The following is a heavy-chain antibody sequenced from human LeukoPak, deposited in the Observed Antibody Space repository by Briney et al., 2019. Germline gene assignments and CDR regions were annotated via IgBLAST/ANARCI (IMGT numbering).Heavy chain of an antibody. D-gene: IGHD3-9*01. Sequence: GGSLRLSCAASGFTFSSYAMSWVRQAPGKGLEWVSTISGSGGSTYYADSVRGRFTISRDSSKNTLYLQMNSLRAEDTAVYYCARDPNLTGYYDYWGQGTLVTVSS. J-gene: IGHJ4*02. CDR2: ISGSGGST. V-gene: IGHV3-23*01. CDR1: GFTFSSYA. CDR3: ARDPNLTGYYDY.